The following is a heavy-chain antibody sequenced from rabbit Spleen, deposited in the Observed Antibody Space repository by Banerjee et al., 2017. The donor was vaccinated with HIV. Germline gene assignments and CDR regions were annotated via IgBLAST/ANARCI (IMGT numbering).Heavy chain of an antibody. CDR3: ARNYVNAFDP. J-gene: IGHJ2*01. Sequence: QSLEESGGDLVKPEGSLTLTCTASGFSFSSSYYMCWVRQAPGKGLECIACIYGDRSGSTYYANWAKGRFTISRTSSTTVTLEMTSLTAADTATYFCARNYVNAFDPWGPGTLVTVS. CDR2: IYGDRSGST. D-gene: IGHD1-1*01. V-gene: IGHV1S40*01. CDR1: GFSFSSSYY.